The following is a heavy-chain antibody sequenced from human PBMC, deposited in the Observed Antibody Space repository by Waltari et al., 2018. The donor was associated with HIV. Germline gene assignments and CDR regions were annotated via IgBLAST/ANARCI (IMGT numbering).Heavy chain of an antibody. V-gene: IGHV3-48*04. D-gene: IGHD3-22*01. CDR1: GFTFNTFG. CDR3: ARESYYYDSSGYPLAY. CDR2: ISTSSRPI. J-gene: IGHJ4*02. Sequence: DVQLEESGGGLVQPGGSLRLSCAASGFTFNTFGFNWVRQAPGKGFEWVSYISTSSRPIYYADSVKGRFTISRDDAKNSLYLEMNSLRADDTAVYYCARESYYYDSSGYPLAYWGQGILVTVSS.